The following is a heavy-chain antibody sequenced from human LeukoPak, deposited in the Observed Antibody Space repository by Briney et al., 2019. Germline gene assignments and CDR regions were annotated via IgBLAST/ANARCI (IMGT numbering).Heavy chain of an antibody. CDR3: ARDSQGYSRAGTNPFDY. D-gene: IGHD1-7*01. V-gene: IGHV1-69*06. CDR2: IIPIFGTA. CDR1: GGTFSSYA. J-gene: IGHJ4*02. Sequence: SVKVSCKASGGTFSSYAISWVRQAPGQGLEWMGGIIPIFGTANYAQKFQGRVTITADKSTSTAYMELSSLRSEDTALYYCARDSQGYSRAGTNPFDYWGQGTLVTVSS.